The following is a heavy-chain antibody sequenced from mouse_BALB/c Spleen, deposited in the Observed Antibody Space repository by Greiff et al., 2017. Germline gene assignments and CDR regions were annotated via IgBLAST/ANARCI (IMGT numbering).Heavy chain of an antibody. V-gene: IGHV2-9*02. CDR2: IWAGGST. Sequence: VKLVESGPGLVAPSQSLSITCTVSGFSLTSYGVHWVRQPPGKGLEWLGVIWAGGSTNYNSALMSRLSISKDNSKSQVFLKMNSLQTDDTAMYYCATYYRYDGYAMDYWGQGTSVTVSS. J-gene: IGHJ4*01. D-gene: IGHD2-14*01. CDR3: ATYYRYDGYAMDY. CDR1: GFSLTSYG.